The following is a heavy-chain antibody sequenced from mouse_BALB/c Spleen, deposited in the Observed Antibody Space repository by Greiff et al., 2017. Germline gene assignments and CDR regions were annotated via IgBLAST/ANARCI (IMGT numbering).Heavy chain of an antibody. CDR2: IYPYNGGT. J-gene: IGHJ2*01. Sequence: EVQLQQSGPELVKPGASVKISCKASGYTFTAYNMHWVKQSHGKSLEWIGYIYPYNGGTGYNQKFKSKATLTVDNSSSTAYMELRSLTSEDSAVYYCARGDYGISYFDYWGQGTTLTVSS. CDR3: ARGDYGISYFDY. D-gene: IGHD1-1*01. CDR1: GYTFTAYN. V-gene: IGHV1S29*02.